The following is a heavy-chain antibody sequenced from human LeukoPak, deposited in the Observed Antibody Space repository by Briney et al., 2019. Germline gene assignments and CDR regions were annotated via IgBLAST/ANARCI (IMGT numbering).Heavy chain of an antibody. J-gene: IGHJ4*02. CDR2: ISAYNGNT. D-gene: IGHD3-3*01. V-gene: IGHV1-18*01. Sequence: ASVKVSCKASGYTFTSYGISWVRQAPGQGLEWTGWISAYNGNTNYAQKLQGRVTMTTDTSTSTAYMELRSLRSDDTAVYYCARGVLRFFPNYFDYWGQGTLVTVSS. CDR1: GYTFTSYG. CDR3: ARGVLRFFPNYFDY.